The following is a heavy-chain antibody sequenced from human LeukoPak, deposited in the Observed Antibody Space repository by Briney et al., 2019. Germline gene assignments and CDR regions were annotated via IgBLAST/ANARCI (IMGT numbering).Heavy chain of an antibody. V-gene: IGHV6-1*01. Sequence: SQTLSLTCAISGDSVSSNSAAWNWIRQSPSRGLEWLGRTYYRSKWYNDYAVSVKSRITINPDTSKNQFSLKLMSVTAADTAVYYCASAGDSGSYYGGDYWGQGTLVTVSS. CDR1: GDSVSSNSAA. D-gene: IGHD1-26*01. CDR2: TYYRSKWYN. CDR3: ASAGDSGSYYGGDY. J-gene: IGHJ4*02.